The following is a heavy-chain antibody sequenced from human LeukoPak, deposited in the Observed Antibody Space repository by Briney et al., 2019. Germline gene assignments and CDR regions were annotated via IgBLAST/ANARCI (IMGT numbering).Heavy chain of an antibody. D-gene: IGHD3-10*01. V-gene: IGHV3-74*01. CDR1: GFTFSNYW. J-gene: IGHJ5*02. CDR2: VNTDGSTT. Sequence: GGSLRLSCAASGFTFSNYWIHWVRQAPGKGLVWVSRVNTDGSTTTYADSVKGRFSISRDNAKNTVYLQMNNLRAEDTAVYYCARTAGSGPRGWFDPWGQGTLVTVSS. CDR3: ARTAGSGPRGWFDP.